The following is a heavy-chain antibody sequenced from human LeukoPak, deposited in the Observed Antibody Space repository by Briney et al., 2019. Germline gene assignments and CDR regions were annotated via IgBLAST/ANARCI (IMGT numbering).Heavy chain of an antibody. V-gene: IGHV3-23*01. Sequence: GGSLRLSCAASGFTFSSYAMSWVRQAPGKGLEWVSAISGSGGSAYYADSVKGRFTISRDNSKNTLYLQMNSLRAEDTAVYYCAKYRPVGLALGIAVAGTNYYYYGMDVWGQGTTVTVSS. J-gene: IGHJ6*02. CDR3: AKYRPVGLALGIAVAGTNYYYYGMDV. D-gene: IGHD6-19*01. CDR2: ISGSGGSA. CDR1: GFTFSSYA.